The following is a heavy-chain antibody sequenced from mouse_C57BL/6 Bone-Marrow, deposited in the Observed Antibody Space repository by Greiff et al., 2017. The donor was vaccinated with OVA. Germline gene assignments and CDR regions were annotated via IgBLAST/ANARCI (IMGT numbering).Heavy chain of an antibody. D-gene: IGHD2-1*01. J-gene: IGHJ2*01. CDR2: IYPGDGDT. CDR1: GYAFSSSW. V-gene: IGHV1-82*01. Sequence: QVQLKQSGPELVKPGASVKISCKASGYAFSSSWMNWVKQRPGKGLEWIGRIYPGDGDTNYNGKFKGKATLTADKSSSTAYMQLSSLTSEDSAVYFCARSFYYGNYGYWGQGTTLTVSS. CDR3: ARSFYYGNYGY.